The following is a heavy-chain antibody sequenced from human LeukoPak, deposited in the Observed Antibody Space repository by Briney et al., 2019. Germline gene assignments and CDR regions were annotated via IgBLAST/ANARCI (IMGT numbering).Heavy chain of an antibody. J-gene: IGHJ4*02. D-gene: IGHD3-9*01. CDR3: AKGDLSGDILTF. Sequence: GGSLRLSCAASGFTFSSYGMHWVRQAPGKGLEWVAFIQYDGSNKYYADSVKGRFTISRDNSKNTLYLQMNSLRVEDSAVYYCAKGDLSGDILTFWGQGTLVTVSS. CDR2: IQYDGSNK. CDR1: GFTFSSYG. V-gene: IGHV3-30*02.